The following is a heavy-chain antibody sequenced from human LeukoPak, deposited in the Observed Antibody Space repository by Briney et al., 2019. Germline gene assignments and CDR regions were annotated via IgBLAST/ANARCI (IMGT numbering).Heavy chain of an antibody. Sequence: SETLSLTCAVYGGSFSGYFWSWIRQPPGKGLEWIGEINHSGSTNYNPSLKSRVTISVDTSKNQFSLKLSSVTAADTAVYYCARADVDIAMAALLLYWGQGTLVTVSS. D-gene: IGHD5-18*01. V-gene: IGHV4-34*01. CDR2: INHSGST. CDR1: GGSFSGYF. CDR3: ARADVDIAMAALLLY. J-gene: IGHJ4*02.